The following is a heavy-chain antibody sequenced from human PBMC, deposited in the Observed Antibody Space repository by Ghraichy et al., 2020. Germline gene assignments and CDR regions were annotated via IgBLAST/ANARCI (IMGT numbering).Heavy chain of an antibody. V-gene: IGHV4-34*01. CDR1: GGSFSGYY. CDR2: INHSGST. Sequence: SETLSLTCAVYGGSFSGYYWSWIRQPPGKGLEWIGEINHSGSTNYNPSLKSRVTISVDTSKNQFSLKLSSVTAADTAVYYCARGRGRGTRNLSYGMDVWGQGTTVTVSS. D-gene: IGHD3-16*01. CDR3: ARGRGRGTRNLSYGMDV. J-gene: IGHJ6*02.